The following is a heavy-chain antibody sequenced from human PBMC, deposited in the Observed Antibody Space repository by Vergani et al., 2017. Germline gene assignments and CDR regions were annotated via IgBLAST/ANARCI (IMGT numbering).Heavy chain of an antibody. CDR3: AHIKYYYDSGRRYGMDV. J-gene: IGHJ6*02. CDR1: GFSVNSHPMR. V-gene: IGHV2-5*08. CDR2: IYWNDDK. Sequence: QVTLKESGPALVKPTQTLTLTCTLSGFSVNSHPMRVIWIRQPPGKALEWLALIYWNDDKRYSPSLKSRLTITKDTSKNQVVLTMTNMDPVDTATYYCAHIKYYYDSGRRYGMDVWGQGTTVTVSS. D-gene: IGHD3-10*01.